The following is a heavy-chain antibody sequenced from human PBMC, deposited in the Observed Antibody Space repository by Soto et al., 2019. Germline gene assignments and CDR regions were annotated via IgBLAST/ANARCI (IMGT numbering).Heavy chain of an antibody. V-gene: IGHV1-69*13. CDR1: GGTFSSYA. J-gene: IGHJ6*02. Sequence: GASVKVSCKASGGTFSSYAISWVRQAPGQGLEWMGGIIPIFGTANYAQKFQGRVTITADESTSTAYMELSSLRSEDTAVYYCASTMVRGVITYYYYGMDVWGQGTTVTVSS. D-gene: IGHD3-10*01. CDR2: IIPIFGTA. CDR3: ASTMVRGVITYYYYGMDV.